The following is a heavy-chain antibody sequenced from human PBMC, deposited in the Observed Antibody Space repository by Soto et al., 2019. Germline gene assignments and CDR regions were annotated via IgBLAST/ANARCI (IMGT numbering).Heavy chain of an antibody. CDR2: IYWDDDK. Sequence: ITLKESGPTLVKPTQTLTLTCTFSGFSLSTSGVGVGWIRQPPGKALECLTLIYWDDDKRYSPSLKSRLTITKDTSKNQVVLTMTNMDPVDTATYYCARLFYDTSGYPFDYWGQGTLVTVSS. D-gene: IGHD3-22*01. CDR1: GFSLSTSGVG. V-gene: IGHV2-5*02. CDR3: ARLFYDTSGYPFDY. J-gene: IGHJ4*02.